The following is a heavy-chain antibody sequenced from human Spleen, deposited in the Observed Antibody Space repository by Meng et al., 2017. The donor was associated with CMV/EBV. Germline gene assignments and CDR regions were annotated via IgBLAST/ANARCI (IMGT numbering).Heavy chain of an antibody. D-gene: IGHD6-13*01. CDR1: GFTFSDHY. Sequence: GESLKISCAASGFTFSDHYMDWVRQAPGKGLEWVGRSRNKANSYTTDYAASVKGRFTISRDDSKNSLYLQMNSLKTEDTAVYYCASIAKYSSSWHNWGQGTLVTVS. V-gene: IGHV3-72*01. CDR2: SRNKANSYTT. CDR3: ASIAKYSSSWHN. J-gene: IGHJ4*02.